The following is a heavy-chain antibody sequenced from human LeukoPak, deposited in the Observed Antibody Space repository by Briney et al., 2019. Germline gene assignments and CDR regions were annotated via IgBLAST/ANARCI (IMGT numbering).Heavy chain of an antibody. CDR1: GFTFSSYG. V-gene: IGHV3-23*01. CDR3: AKDAFGDVRANWFDP. Sequence: GGSLRLSCAASGFTFSSYGMSWVRQAPGKGLEWVSAISGSGGSTYYADSVKGRFTISRDNSKNTLYLQMNSLRAEDTAVYYCAKDAFGDVRANWFDPWGQGTLVTVSS. CDR2: ISGSGGST. D-gene: IGHD4-17*01. J-gene: IGHJ5*02.